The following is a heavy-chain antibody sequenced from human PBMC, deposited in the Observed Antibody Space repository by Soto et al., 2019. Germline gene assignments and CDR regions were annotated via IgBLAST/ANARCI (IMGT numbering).Heavy chain of an antibody. CDR3: ATGYYYDSSGYWVRAFDI. V-gene: IGHV1-24*01. Sequence: ASVKVFCKVSGYTLTELSMHWVRQAPGKGLEWMGGFDPEDGETIYAQKFQGRVTMTEDTSTDTAYMELSSLRSEDTAVYYCATGYYYDSSGYWVRAFDIWGQGTMVTVSS. J-gene: IGHJ3*02. D-gene: IGHD3-22*01. CDR1: GYTLTELS. CDR2: FDPEDGET.